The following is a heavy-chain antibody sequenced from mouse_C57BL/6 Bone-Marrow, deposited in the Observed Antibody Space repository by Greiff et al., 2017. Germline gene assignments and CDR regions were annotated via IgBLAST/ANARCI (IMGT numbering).Heavy chain of an antibody. CDR1: GFSLTSYG. CDR2: IWRGGST. CDR3: AKFDGYPYAMDY. J-gene: IGHJ4*01. V-gene: IGHV2-5*01. D-gene: IGHD2-3*01. Sequence: VQLQQSGPGLVQPSQSLSITCTVSGFSLTSYGVHWVRQSPGTGLEWLGVIWRGGSTDYNAAFMSRLSITKDNSKGQVFFKMNSLQADDTAIYYCAKFDGYPYAMDYWGQGTSVTVSS.